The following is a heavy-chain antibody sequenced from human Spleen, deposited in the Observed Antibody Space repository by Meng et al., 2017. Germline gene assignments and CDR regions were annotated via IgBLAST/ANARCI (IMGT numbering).Heavy chain of an antibody. CDR1: GYTFTSYA. CDR3: ARSPRLGEVGPPGY. Sequence: QVQLGTSGAELRKPGASMTASLKASGYTFTSYAIAWVRPAPGQGLEWLGWISGYNGDTYYAQNFQDRVTMTTDTLTKIASMEVRSLISDDTAVYYCARSPRLGEVGPPGYWGQGTLVTVSS. J-gene: IGHJ4*02. CDR2: ISGYNGDT. D-gene: IGHD3-16*01. V-gene: IGHV1-18*01.